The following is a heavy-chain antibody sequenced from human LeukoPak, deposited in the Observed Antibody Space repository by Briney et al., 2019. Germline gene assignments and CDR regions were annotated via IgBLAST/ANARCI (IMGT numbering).Heavy chain of an antibody. CDR3: ARDHIVATIRAFDI. CDR2: IYYNGST. J-gene: IGHJ3*02. Sequence: PSQNLSLTCTFSRGSIISGGYYSSWIRQQPGKGLEWIGYIYYNGSTYYNPSLKSPVTISVDTSKNQFSLQLSSVTAADTAVYYCARDHIVATIRAFDIWGQGTMVTVSS. CDR1: RGSIISGGYY. D-gene: IGHD5-12*01. V-gene: IGHV4-31*01.